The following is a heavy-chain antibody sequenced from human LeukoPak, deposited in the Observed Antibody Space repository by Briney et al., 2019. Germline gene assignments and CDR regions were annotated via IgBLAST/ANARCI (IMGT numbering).Heavy chain of an antibody. CDR2: FNGRGDST. D-gene: IGHD3-22*01. CDR3: ARDPYYYDSSAFYPFDY. Sequence: GGSLRLSCEVSGFTFSHYGMSWVRQAPGKGPEWVAGFNGRGDSTYYAESVRGRFTISRDTSKNTLYLQVSSLRVEDTAVYYCARDPYYYDSSAFYPFDYWGQGTLVTVSS. V-gene: IGHV3-23*01. J-gene: IGHJ4*02. CDR1: GFTFSHYG.